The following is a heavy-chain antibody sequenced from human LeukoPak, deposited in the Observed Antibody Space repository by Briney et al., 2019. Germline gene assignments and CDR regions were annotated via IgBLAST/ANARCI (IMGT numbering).Heavy chain of an antibody. Sequence: SETLSLTCTVSGGSISTDYWNWIRQPPGKGLEWVGYIYPSGRSNYSPSLKSRVTISADTSKRQFSLKLTSVTAADTAVYYCASFYYGSGLAVDYWGQGILVTVSS. D-gene: IGHD3-10*01. CDR2: IYPSGRS. CDR3: ASFYYGSGLAVDY. V-gene: IGHV4-4*09. CDR1: GGSISTDY. J-gene: IGHJ4*02.